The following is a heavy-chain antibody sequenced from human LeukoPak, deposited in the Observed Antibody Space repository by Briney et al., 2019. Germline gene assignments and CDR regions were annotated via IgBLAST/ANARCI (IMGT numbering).Heavy chain of an antibody. D-gene: IGHD3-22*01. V-gene: IGHV3-23*01. CDR3: AKDSGRYTSGYYGH. J-gene: IGHJ4*02. CDR1: GFTFSSYA. CDR2: ISGGGGTT. Sequence: GGSLRLSCAASGFTFSSYAMSWVRQAPGKRLEWVSVISGGGGTTYYADSVKGRFTISRDNSKNTLFLQMNSLRAEDTAVYYCAKDSGRYTSGYYGHWGQGTLVTVSS.